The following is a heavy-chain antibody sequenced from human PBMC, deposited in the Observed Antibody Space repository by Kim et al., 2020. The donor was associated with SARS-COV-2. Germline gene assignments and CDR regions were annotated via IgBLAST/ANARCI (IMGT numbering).Heavy chain of an antibody. Sequence: GGSLRLSCAASGFTFSSYGMHWVRQAPGKGLEWVAVISYDGSNKYYADSVKGRFTISRDNSKNTLYLQMNSLRAEDTAVYYCAKDRSVMRGYIVVVVAATPPDYWGQGTLVTVSS. CDR2: ISYDGSNK. V-gene: IGHV3-30*18. CDR1: GFTFSSYG. D-gene: IGHD2-15*01. CDR3: AKDRSVMRGYIVVVVAATPPDY. J-gene: IGHJ4*02.